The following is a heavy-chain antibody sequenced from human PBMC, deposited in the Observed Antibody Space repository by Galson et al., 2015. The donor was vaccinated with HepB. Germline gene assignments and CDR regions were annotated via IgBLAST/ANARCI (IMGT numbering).Heavy chain of an antibody. D-gene: IGHD3-10*01. J-gene: IGHJ4*02. CDR2: INKNGATR. V-gene: IGHV3-20*04. CDR1: GFTFDDYG. Sequence: SLRLSCAASGFTFDDYGMNWVRQAPGKGLEWVSGINKNGATRGYADSVKGRSTISRDNAKNSLYLQMNSLTAGDTALYYCARVASDYGSGSYKAPPDYWSQGTLVTVSS. CDR3: ARVASDYGSGSYKAPPDY.